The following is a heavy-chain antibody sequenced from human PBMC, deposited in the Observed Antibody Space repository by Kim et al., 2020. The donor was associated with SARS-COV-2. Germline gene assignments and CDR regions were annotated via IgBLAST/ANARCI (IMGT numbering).Heavy chain of an antibody. CDR3: ARHGPVYDYVWGSYRNGIDY. J-gene: IGHJ4*02. CDR1: GGSISSSSYY. Sequence: SETLSLTCTVSGGSISSSSYYWGWIRQPPGKGLEWIGSIYYSGSTYYNPSLKSRVTISVDTSKNQFSLKLSSVTAADTAVYYCARHGPVYDYVWGSYRNGIDYWGQGTLVTVSS. V-gene: IGHV4-39*01. CDR2: IYYSGST. D-gene: IGHD3-16*02.